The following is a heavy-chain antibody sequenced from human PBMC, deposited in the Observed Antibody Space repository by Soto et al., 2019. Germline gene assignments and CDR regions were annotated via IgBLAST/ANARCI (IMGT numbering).Heavy chain of an antibody. J-gene: IGHJ4*02. CDR3: ARHKAVAGDFDY. CDR2: IYYSGST. Sequence: PSETLSLTCTVSGGSISSYYWSWIRQPPGKGLEWIGYIYYSGSTNYNPSLKSRVTISVDTSKNQFSLKLSSVTAADTAVYYCARHKAVAGDFDYWGQGTLVTVSS. V-gene: IGHV4-59*08. CDR1: GGSISSYY. D-gene: IGHD6-19*01.